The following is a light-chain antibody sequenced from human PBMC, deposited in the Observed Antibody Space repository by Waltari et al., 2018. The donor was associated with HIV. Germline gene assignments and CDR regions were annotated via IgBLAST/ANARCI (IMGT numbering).Light chain of an antibody. J-gene: IGKJ4*01. CDR1: QSVLYSSNNKNY. Sequence: DIVMTQSPDSLAVSLGERATIDCKSSQSVLYSSNNKNYLAWYQQKPGQPPKLLIYWASTRESGVPDRCSGSGSATDFTLTISSLQAEDVALYYCQQYYSTPLTFGGGTKVEIK. V-gene: IGKV4-1*01. CDR2: WAS. CDR3: QQYYSTPLT.